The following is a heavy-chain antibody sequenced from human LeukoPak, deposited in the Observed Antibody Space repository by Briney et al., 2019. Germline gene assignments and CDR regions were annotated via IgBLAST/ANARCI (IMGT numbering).Heavy chain of an antibody. Sequence: SETLSLTCAVSAYSISRGYYWGWIRPPPGKGLEWIGSIFHSGTTYYNPSLKSRLSISVDTSKNQFFLKLRSVTAADTAVYYCARVGRKDGNHPPNWFDSWGRGTLVTVSS. CDR2: IFHSGTT. CDR1: AYSISRGYY. CDR3: ARVGRKDGNHPPNWFDS. D-gene: IGHD5-24*01. V-gene: IGHV4-38-2*01. J-gene: IGHJ5*01.